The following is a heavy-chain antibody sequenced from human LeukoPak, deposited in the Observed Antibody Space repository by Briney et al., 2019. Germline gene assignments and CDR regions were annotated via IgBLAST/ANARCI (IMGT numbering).Heavy chain of an antibody. V-gene: IGHV3-15*01. CDR2: IKSKTDGGTK. CDR3: TTDQAYYGSGTRSDY. D-gene: IGHD3-10*01. CDR1: GFTFSNAW. J-gene: IGHJ4*02. Sequence: PGGSLRLSCAAYGFTFSNAWMSWVRQAPGKGMEWVGRIKSKTDGGTKDYAAPVKGRFTISRDDSKNTLYLQMNSLKTEDTAVYYCTTDQAYYGSGTRSDYWGQGILVSVSS.